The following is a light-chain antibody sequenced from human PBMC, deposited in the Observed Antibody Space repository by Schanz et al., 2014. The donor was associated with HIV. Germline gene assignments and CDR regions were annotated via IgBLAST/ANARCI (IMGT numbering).Light chain of an antibody. CDR2: GAS. J-gene: IGKJ1*01. Sequence: EIVLTQSPGTLSLSPGERATLSCRASQSVSGFLAWYQQKPGQAPRLLIYGASSRATGIPDRFSGSGSGTEFTLTISSLQSEDFAVYYCQQYNTWPRTFGQGTKVELK. CDR1: QSVSGF. V-gene: IGKV3D-15*01. CDR3: QQYNTWPRT.